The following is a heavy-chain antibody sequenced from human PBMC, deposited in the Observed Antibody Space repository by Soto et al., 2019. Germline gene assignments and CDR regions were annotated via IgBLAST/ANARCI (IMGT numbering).Heavy chain of an antibody. CDR2: ISGSGGST. D-gene: IGHD5-18*01. J-gene: IGHJ4*02. CDR3: AKETRGYSYGIFDY. V-gene: IGHV3-23*01. Sequence: GGSLRLSCAASGFTFSSYAMSWVRQAPGKGLEWVSAISGSGGSTYYADSVKGRFTISRDNSENTLYLQMNSLRAEDTDVYYCAKETRGYSYGIFDYWGQGTLVTVSS. CDR1: GFTFSSYA.